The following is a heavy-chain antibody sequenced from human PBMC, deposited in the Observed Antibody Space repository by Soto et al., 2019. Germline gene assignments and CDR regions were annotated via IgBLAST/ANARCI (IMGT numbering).Heavy chain of an antibody. CDR3: AKGRGQNWNFDY. J-gene: IGHJ4*02. Sequence: EVQLLESGGGSVQPGGSLRLSCAASGFTFSSYAMHCVRRPPGKGLEWVSSISGSVGTAYYADSVKGRFSIARDSLVNTLYLQMNSLRAEETAVYYCAKGRGQNWNFDYWGQGTLVTVSP. CDR1: GFTFSSYA. CDR2: ISGSVGTA. V-gene: IGHV3-23*01. D-gene: IGHD1-1*01.